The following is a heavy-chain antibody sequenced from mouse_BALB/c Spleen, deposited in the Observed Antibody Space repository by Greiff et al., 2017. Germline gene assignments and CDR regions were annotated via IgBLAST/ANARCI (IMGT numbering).Heavy chain of an antibody. CDR1: GDSITSGY. J-gene: IGHJ4*01. D-gene: IGHD1-2*01. Sequence: EVQLVESGPSLVKPSQTLSLTCSVTGDSITSGYWNWIRKFPGNKLEYMGYISYSGSTYYNPSLKSRISITRDTSKNQYYLQLNSVTTEDTATYYCARFPSYGYVGYYAMDYWGQGTSVTVSS. CDR2: ISYSGST. CDR3: ARFPSYGYVGYYAMDY. V-gene: IGHV3-8*02.